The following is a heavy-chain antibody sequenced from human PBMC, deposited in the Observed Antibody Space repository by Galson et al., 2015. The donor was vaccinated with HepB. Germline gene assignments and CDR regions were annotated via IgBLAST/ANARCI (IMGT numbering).Heavy chain of an antibody. V-gene: IGHV3-21*01. Sequence: SLRLSCAASGFTFGTYIMSWVRQAPGKGLEWVSCISTTSSYIYYGDSLKGRFTISRDNAKNSLYLQMNSLRDEDTAVYYCARDLGASGVWSGYHNPDAFDIWGQGTMVTVSS. D-gene: IGHD3-3*01. CDR2: ISTTSSYI. CDR1: GFTFGTYI. CDR3: ARDLGASGVWSGYHNPDAFDI. J-gene: IGHJ3*02.